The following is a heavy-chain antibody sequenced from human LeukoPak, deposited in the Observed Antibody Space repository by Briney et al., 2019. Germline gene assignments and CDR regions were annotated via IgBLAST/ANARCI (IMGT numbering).Heavy chain of an antibody. CDR1: GSTLRELS. V-gene: IGHV1-24*01. J-gene: IGHJ2*01. CDR3: VTDRTRLFWYFDL. Sequence: ASLKVSRKVSGSTLRELSIHRGPQTPGESLEYVLGSDPEDGETFHAQNFQGRVTMTEDTNIDTAYMELSSLRSEDTAIYYCVTDRTRLFWYFDLWGRGTLVTVSS. D-gene: IGHD1-14*01. CDR2: SDPEDGET.